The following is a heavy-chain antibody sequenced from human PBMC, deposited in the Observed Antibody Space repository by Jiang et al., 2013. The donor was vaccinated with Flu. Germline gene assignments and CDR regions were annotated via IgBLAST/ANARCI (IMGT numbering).Heavy chain of an antibody. V-gene: IGHV4-59*01. CDR3: ARHYDSTGYYFDS. J-gene: IGHJ4*02. Sequence: GLVKPSETLSLTCTVSGGSINNYYWSWIRQSPGKGLEWIGFIYYSGSTKYNPSLKSQVTMSVDTSKNQFSLKLSSVTAADTAVYYCARHYDSTGYYFDSWGQGTLVTVSS. CDR1: GGSINNYY. D-gene: IGHD3-22*01. CDR2: IYYSGST.